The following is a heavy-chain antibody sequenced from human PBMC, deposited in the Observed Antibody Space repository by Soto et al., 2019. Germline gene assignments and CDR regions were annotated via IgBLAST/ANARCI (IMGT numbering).Heavy chain of an antibody. CDR2: IIPIFGTA. Sequence: QVQLVQSGAEVKKPGSSVKVSCKASGGTFSSYAISWVRQAPGQGLEWMGGIIPIFGTANYAQKFQGRVTITADESTSTAYMELSSLRSEDTAVYYSARGSSNKLLLGYYYGMDVWGQGTTVTVSS. CDR3: ARGSSNKLLLGYYYGMDV. CDR1: GGTFSSYA. D-gene: IGHD3-22*01. V-gene: IGHV1-69*01. J-gene: IGHJ6*02.